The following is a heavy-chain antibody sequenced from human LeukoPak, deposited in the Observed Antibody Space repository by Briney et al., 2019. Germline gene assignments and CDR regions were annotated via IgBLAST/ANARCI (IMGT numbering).Heavy chain of an antibody. V-gene: IGHV4-4*02. J-gene: IGHJ4*01. Sequence: SETLPLTYALSRGCLSSNKWLRWVRQPPGKGLEWIGEIYHSGSTNYNPSLKSRVTISVDKSKNQFSLNPRDAAVDYRAVYYCTRDCSGRFSFEGWGHGTLVTVSS. CDR2: IYHSGST. CDR3: TRDCSGRFSFEG. D-gene: IGHD6-19*01. CDR1: RGCLSSNKW.